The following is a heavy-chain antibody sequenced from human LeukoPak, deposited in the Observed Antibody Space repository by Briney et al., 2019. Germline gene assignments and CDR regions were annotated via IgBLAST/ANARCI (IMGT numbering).Heavy chain of an antibody. CDR3: ARGRPLYDFWSGYWDYYYYYMDV. D-gene: IGHD3-3*01. CDR2: INHSGST. Sequence: PSETLSLTCAVYGGSFSGYYWSWIRQPPGKGLEWIGEINHSGSTNYNPSLKSRVTISVDTSKNQFSLKLSSVTAADTAVYYCARGRPLYDFWSGYWDYYYYYMDVWGKGTTVTVSS. V-gene: IGHV4-34*01. J-gene: IGHJ6*03. CDR1: GGSFSGYY.